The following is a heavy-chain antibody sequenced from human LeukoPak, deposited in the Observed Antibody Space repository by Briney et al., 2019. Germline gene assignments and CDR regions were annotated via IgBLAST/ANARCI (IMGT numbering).Heavy chain of an antibody. V-gene: IGHV3-15*07. CDR1: GFTFSDAW. CDR3: TTGNWGPY. D-gene: IGHD7-27*01. CDR2: IKRKTDAETT. Sequence: PGGSLRLSCAASGFTFSDAWMNWVRQAPGKGLEWVGRIKRKTDAETTDYAAPVKGRFTISRDDSKNTLYLQMNSLKTEDTAVYYCTTGNWGPYWGQGTLVTVSS. J-gene: IGHJ4*02.